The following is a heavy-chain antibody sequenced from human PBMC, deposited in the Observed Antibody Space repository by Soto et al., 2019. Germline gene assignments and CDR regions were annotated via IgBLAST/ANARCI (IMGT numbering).Heavy chain of an antibody. CDR3: ASGYCVSSSCHSLDS. J-gene: IGHJ4*02. D-gene: IGHD2-15*01. Sequence: QVQLVQSGAEVNTPGSSVTVSCKASGDTSTPYAISWVRQAPGQGLEWLGGIIPIAGTPTYAQKFQGRVTNSEARSTRTTSMELARLTSEDTAVYYCASGYCVSSSCHSLDSWGQGTPVTVSS. CDR1: GDTSTPYA. V-gene: IGHV1-69*14. CDR2: IIPIAGTP.